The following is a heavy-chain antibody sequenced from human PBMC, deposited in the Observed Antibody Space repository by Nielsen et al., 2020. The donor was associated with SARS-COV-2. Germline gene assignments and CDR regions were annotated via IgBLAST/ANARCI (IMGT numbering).Heavy chain of an antibody. CDR3: ARDGYSSPSRRNYYMDV. CDR1: GYTFTGYY. Sequence: ASVKVSCKASGYTFTGYYMHWVRQAPGQGLEWMGRINPNSGGTNYAQKFQGWVTMTRDTSISTAYMELSRLRSDDTAVYYCARDGYSSPSRRNYYMDVWGKGTTVTVSS. J-gene: IGHJ6*03. CDR2: INPNSGGT. V-gene: IGHV1-2*04. D-gene: IGHD6-13*01.